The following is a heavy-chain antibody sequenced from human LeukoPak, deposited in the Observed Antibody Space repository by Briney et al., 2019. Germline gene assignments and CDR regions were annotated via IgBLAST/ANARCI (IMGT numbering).Heavy chain of an antibody. V-gene: IGHV1-69*01. D-gene: IGHD2-2*01. CDR1: GGTFSSYA. Sequence: VASVKVSCKASGGTFSSYAISWVRQAPGQGLEWMGGIIPIFGTANYAQKFQGRVTITADESTSTAYMELSSLRAEDTAVYYCASLDCSSTSCYGDDAFDIWGQGTMVTVSS. CDR3: ASLDCSSTSCYGDDAFDI. J-gene: IGHJ3*02. CDR2: IIPIFGTA.